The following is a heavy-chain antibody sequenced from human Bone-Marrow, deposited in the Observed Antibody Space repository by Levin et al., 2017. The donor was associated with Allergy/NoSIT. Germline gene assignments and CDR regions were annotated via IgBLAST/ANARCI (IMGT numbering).Heavy chain of an antibody. CDR3: ATDRKELQDAFDI. V-gene: IGHV1-24*01. CDR2: FDPEDGET. Sequence: GESLKISCKVSGYTLTELSMHWVRQAPGKGLEWMGGFDPEDGETIYAQKFQGRVTMTEDTSTDTAYMELSSLRSEDTAVYYCATDRKELQDAFDIWGQGTMVTVSS. J-gene: IGHJ3*02. D-gene: IGHD1-26*01. CDR1: GYTLTELS.